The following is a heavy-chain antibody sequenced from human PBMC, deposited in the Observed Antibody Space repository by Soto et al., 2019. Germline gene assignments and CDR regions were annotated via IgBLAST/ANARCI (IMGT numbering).Heavy chain of an antibody. CDR1: GYTFTSYA. CDR2: INAGNGNT. CDR3: ARDLIMVETPGDEFDY. J-gene: IGHJ4*02. D-gene: IGHD2-21*01. V-gene: IGHV1-3*01. Sequence: CKASGYTFTSYAMHWVRQAPGQRLEWMGWINAGNGNTKYSQKFQGRVTITRDTSASTAYMELSSLRADDTAVYYCARDLIMVETPGDEFDYWGQGTLVTVSS.